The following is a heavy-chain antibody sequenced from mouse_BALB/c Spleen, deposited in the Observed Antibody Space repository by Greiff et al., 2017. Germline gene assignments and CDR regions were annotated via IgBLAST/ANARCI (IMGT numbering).Heavy chain of an antibody. V-gene: IGHV1-77*01. D-gene: IGHD2-1*01. Sequence: QVQLQQSGAELARPGASVKLSCKASGYTFTDYYINWVKQRTGQGLEWIGEIYPGSGNTYYNEKFKGKATLTADKSSSTAYMQLSSLTSEDSAVYFCARSGGNQAWFAYWGQGTLVTVSA. CDR2: IYPGSGNT. CDR3: ARSGGNQAWFAY. J-gene: IGHJ3*01. CDR1: GYTFTDYY.